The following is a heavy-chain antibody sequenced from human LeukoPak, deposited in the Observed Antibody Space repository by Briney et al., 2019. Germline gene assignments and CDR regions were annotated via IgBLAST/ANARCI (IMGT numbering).Heavy chain of an antibody. J-gene: IGHJ4*02. D-gene: IGHD6-6*01. CDR1: GFTFSNYA. V-gene: IGHV3-21*01. Sequence: GGSLRLSCAASGFTFSNYAMFCIRQAPGKGLEWVSSISSSSSYIYYADSVKGRFTISRDNAKNSLYLQMNSLRAEDTAVYYCARDEEQLVAYWGQGTLVTVSS. CDR3: ARDEEQLVAY. CDR2: ISSSSSYI.